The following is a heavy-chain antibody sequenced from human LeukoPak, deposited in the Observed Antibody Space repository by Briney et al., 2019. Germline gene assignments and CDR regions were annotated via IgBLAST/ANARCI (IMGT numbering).Heavy chain of an antibody. CDR2: VSGSGDNT. Sequence: QSGGSLRLSCAASGFTFNNYATTWVRQAPGKGLEWVSVVSGSGDNTNYADSVKGRFTISRDNSKNTLFLQMNSLRTEDTAVYFCARWGNDYSQFDSWGQGTLVTVS. CDR1: GFTFNNYA. V-gene: IGHV3-23*01. CDR3: ARWGNDYSQFDS. J-gene: IGHJ4*02. D-gene: IGHD4-11*01.